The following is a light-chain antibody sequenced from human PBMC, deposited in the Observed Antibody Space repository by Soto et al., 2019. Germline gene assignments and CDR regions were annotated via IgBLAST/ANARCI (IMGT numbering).Light chain of an antibody. CDR1: QSVSSRY. CDR3: QEDNSYTGT. Sequence: EIELTQSPGTLSLSQGERATLSCRASQSVSSRYLAWYQQKPGQAPRLLIYGASSRATGIPDRFSGSGSGTDFTLTISSLQPDDFGTYYCQEDNSYTGTFGPGTKVDIK. J-gene: IGKJ1*01. CDR2: GAS. V-gene: IGKV3-20*01.